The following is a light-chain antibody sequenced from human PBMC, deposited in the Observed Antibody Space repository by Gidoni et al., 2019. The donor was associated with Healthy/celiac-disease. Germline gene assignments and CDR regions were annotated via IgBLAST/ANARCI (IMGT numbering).Light chain of an antibody. J-gene: IGKJ2*01. CDR2: KAS. CDR1: QSISSW. CDR3: QQEQT. V-gene: IGKV1-5*03. Sequence: DIQMTQSPSTLSASVGDRVTITCRASQSISSWLAWYQQKPGNVPKLLIYKASSLESGVPSRFSGSGSGTEFTLTISSLQPDDFATYYCQQEQTFGQGTKLEIK.